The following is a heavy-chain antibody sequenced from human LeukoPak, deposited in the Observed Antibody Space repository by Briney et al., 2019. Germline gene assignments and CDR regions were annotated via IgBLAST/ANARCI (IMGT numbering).Heavy chain of an antibody. CDR1: GFTFRNYG. CDR3: ARDPTAYYDSSGYYLNTIDY. D-gene: IGHD3-22*01. Sequence: GGSLRLSCAASGFTFRNYGMHWVRQAPGKGLDWVAVIWYDGSYRYYADSVKGRFTISRDNSKNTLYLQMNSLRAEDTAVYYCARDPTAYYDSSGYYLNTIDYWGRGTLVTVSS. V-gene: IGHV3-33*08. J-gene: IGHJ4*02. CDR2: IWYDGSYR.